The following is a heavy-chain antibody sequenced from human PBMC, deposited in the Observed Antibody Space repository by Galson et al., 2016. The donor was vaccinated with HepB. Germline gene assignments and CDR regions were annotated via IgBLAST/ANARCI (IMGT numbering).Heavy chain of an antibody. CDR1: GFIVSNNY. J-gene: IGHJ4*02. V-gene: IGHV3-53*01. Sequence: SLRLSCAVSGFIVSNNYMIWVRQAPGKGLEWVSLIYSGGSTSYADSVKGRFTISRDNAKNSLYLQMNSLRAEDTAVYYCARGRAYFDYWGQGTLVTVSS. CDR2: IYSGGST. CDR3: ARGRAYFDY.